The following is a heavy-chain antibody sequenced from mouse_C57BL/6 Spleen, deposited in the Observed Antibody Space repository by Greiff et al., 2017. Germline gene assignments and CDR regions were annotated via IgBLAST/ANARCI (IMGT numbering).Heavy chain of an antibody. V-gene: IGHV5-17*01. CDR2: ISSGSSTI. Sequence: EVQLVESGGGLVTPGGSLKLSCAASGFNFSDYGMHWVRQAPETGLEWVAYISSGSSTIYYADKVQGRFTISRDNAKNTLFLQMTSLRSEDTALYYCARVTLYAMDYWGQGTSVTVYS. J-gene: IGHJ4*01. CDR1: GFNFSDYG. D-gene: IGHD2-12*01. CDR3: ARVTLYAMDY.